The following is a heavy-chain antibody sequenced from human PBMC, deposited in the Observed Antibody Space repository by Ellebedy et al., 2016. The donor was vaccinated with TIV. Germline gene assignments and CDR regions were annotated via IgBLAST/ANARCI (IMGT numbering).Heavy chain of an antibody. CDR1: GYTFTSYY. CDR3: ARGQNLRYTDY. V-gene: IGHV1-46*01. CDR2: INPSGGST. D-gene: IGHD3-9*01. J-gene: IGHJ4*02. Sequence: ASVKVSCKASGYTFTSYYMHWVRQAPGQGLEWMGIINPSGGSTSYAQKFQGRVTMTRDTSISTAYMELSRLRSDDTAVYYCARGQNLRYTDYWGQGTLVTVSS.